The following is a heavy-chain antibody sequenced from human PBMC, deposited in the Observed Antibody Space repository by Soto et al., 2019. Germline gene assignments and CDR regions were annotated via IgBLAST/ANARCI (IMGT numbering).Heavy chain of an antibody. CDR3: AREDCSSTSCYTGTYSYNWFDP. Sequence: QVQLVQSGAEVKKPGSSVKVSCKASGGTFSSYAISWVRQAPGQGLEWMGGIIPIFGTANYAQKFQGRVTITADESTCIAYMELSSLRSEDRAVYYCAREDCSSTSCYTGTYSYNWFDPWGQGTLVTVSS. CDR2: IIPIFGTA. D-gene: IGHD2-2*02. V-gene: IGHV1-69*01. CDR1: GGTFSSYA. J-gene: IGHJ5*02.